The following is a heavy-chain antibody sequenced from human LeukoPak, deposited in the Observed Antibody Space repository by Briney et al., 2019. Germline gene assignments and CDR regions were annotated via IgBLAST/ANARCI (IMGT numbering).Heavy chain of an antibody. CDR2: IILGDGST. J-gene: IGHJ4*02. CDR3: ARQVSCHTTTCYAGMPPDY. CDR1: GSTFSPNP. D-gene: IGHD2-2*01. Sequence: GGSLGLSCPALGSTFSPNPISWVGRPQGRGWDGVWVIILGDGSTYYADSVRGRFTISRDDSGNTLFLQMNSLRAEDTAVYYCARQVSCHTTTCYAGMPPDYWGQGTLVTVSS. V-gene: IGHV3-23*01.